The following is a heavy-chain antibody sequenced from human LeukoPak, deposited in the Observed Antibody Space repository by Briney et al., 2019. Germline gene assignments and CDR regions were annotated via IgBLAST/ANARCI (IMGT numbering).Heavy chain of an antibody. CDR1: GGSISPHY. V-gene: IGHV4-59*11. Sequence: PSETLSLTCSISGGSISPHYWPGVRQSPGKGLKGIGYIYYGGSTNYNPSLKSRVTISIDTSETQFSLRLTSVTAADTAVYYCARGSSSWYIPQDYWGQGALVTVSS. CDR3: ARGSSSWYIPQDY. CDR2: IYYGGST. D-gene: IGHD6-13*01. J-gene: IGHJ4*02.